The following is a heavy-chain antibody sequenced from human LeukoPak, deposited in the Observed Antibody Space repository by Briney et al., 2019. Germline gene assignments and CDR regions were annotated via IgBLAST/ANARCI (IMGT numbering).Heavy chain of an antibody. CDR3: ARAGTTVTFGYFQH. D-gene: IGHD4-17*01. CDR1: GFTFDDYG. J-gene: IGHJ1*01. V-gene: IGHV3-20*04. Sequence: PGGSLRLSCAASGFTFDDYGMSWVRHAPGKGLEWVSGINWNGGSTGYADSVKGRFTISRDNAKNSLYLQMNSLRAEDTALYYCARAGTTVTFGYFQHWGQGTLVTVSS. CDR2: INWNGGST.